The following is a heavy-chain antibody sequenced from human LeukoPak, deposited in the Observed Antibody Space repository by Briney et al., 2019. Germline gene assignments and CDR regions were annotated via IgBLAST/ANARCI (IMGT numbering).Heavy chain of an antibody. Sequence: SGGSLRLSCAASGFTFSSYAMHWVRQVPGKGLEWVAIISYDGSNKFYADSVKGRFTISRDNSKNTLYLQMNSLSAEDTAVYYCAKVAKGNSVVVTALDYWGQGTLVTVSS. CDR2: ISYDGSNK. V-gene: IGHV3-30*18. CDR1: GFTFSSYA. D-gene: IGHD2-21*02. J-gene: IGHJ4*02. CDR3: AKVAKGNSVVVTALDY.